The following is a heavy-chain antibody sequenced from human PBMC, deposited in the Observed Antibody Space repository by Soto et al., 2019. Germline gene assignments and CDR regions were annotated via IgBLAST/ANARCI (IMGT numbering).Heavy chain of an antibody. J-gene: IGHJ4*02. CDR2: ISAYNGNT. CDR1: GYTFTSYG. CDR3: ATGLYSNYMFSLLFDY. Sequence: VKVSCKASGYTFTSYGISWVRQAPGQGLEWMGWISAYNGNTNYAQKLQGRVTMTKDTSTDTAYMELSSLRSEDTAVYYCATGLYSNYMFSLLFDYWGQGTLVTVSS. V-gene: IGHV1-18*01. D-gene: IGHD4-4*01.